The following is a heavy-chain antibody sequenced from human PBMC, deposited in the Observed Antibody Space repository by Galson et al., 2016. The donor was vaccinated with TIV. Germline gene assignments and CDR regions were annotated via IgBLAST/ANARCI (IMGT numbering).Heavy chain of an antibody. D-gene: IGHD2-15*01. CDR2: ITDDGSDT. Sequence: SLRLSCAASEINFSRFRMHWVRQVPGKGLMWVSRITDDGSDTVYADSVRGRFTISRDNAMDTLYLQMDSLRAEDTGVYYCARERRYYGVDVWGQGTTVTVS. CDR3: ARERRYYGVDV. CDR1: EINFSRFR. V-gene: IGHV3-74*01. J-gene: IGHJ6*02.